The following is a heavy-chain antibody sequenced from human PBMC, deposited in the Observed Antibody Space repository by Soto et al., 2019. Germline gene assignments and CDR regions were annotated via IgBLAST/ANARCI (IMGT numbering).Heavy chain of an antibody. CDR2: IDPSDSYT. Sequence: GGVPKISCEGSGYSFSSYWINWVRQVPGKGLEWVGRIDPSDSYTNYSPSFQGHVTISADKSISTAYLQWSRLKASDTAMYYCARHRDPLVVVAATPPYYGMDVWGQGTTVTVSS. V-gene: IGHV5-10-1*01. CDR3: ARHRDPLVVVAATPPYYGMDV. J-gene: IGHJ6*02. CDR1: GYSFSSYW. D-gene: IGHD2-15*01.